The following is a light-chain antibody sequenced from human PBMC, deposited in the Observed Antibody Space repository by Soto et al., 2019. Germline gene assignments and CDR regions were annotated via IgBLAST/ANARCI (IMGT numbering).Light chain of an antibody. CDR3: QQYDSLIT. CDR1: QSVSSSY. J-gene: IGKJ5*01. V-gene: IGKV3-20*01. CDR2: GAS. Sequence: DIVFTLSPGTLSLNTEERATLSCRASQSVSSSYLAWYQQKPGQAPRFLIYGASSRATGIPDRFSGSGSGTDFTLTICRLEPEDIAVYYCQQYDSLITFGQGTRLEIK.